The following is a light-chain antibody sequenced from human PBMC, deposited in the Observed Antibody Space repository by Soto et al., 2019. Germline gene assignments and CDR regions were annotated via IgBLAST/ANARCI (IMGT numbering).Light chain of an antibody. CDR2: DAS. CDR3: QQRSDWPLT. V-gene: IGKV3-11*01. J-gene: IGKJ4*01. Sequence: EIVLTQSPATLSLSPGERATLSCRASQSVSSYLAWYQQKPGQAPRLLIYDASNRATGIPARFSGSGSGTDFTLTISSLEPEDFVVYYCQQRSDWPLTFXGGTKADIK. CDR1: QSVSSY.